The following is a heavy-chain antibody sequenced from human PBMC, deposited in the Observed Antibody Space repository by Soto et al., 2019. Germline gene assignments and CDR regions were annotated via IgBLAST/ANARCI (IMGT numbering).Heavy chain of an antibody. CDR2: INPSGGST. CDR3: ARNLGQQLQKHSYYYGMDV. J-gene: IGHJ6*02. D-gene: IGHD6-13*01. V-gene: IGHV1-46*03. CDR1: GYTLTSYY. Sequence: ASVKVSCKAPGYTLTSYYMHWVRQAPGQGLEWMGIINPSGGSTNYAQKFQGRVTMTRDTSTSTVYMELSSLRSEDTAVYYCARNLGQQLQKHSYYYGMDVWG.